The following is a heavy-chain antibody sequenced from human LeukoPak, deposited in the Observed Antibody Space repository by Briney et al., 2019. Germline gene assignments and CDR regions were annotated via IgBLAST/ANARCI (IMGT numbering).Heavy chain of an antibody. CDR1: GGSISSSSYY. CDR2: INHSGST. D-gene: IGHD2-21*01. Sequence: SETLSLTCTVSGGSISSSSYYWGWIRQPPGKGLEWIGEINHSGSTNYNPSLKSRVTISVDTSKNQFSLKLSSVTAADTAVYYCARGTDDVISDYWGQGTLVTVSS. CDR3: ARGTDDVISDY. J-gene: IGHJ4*02. V-gene: IGHV4-39*07.